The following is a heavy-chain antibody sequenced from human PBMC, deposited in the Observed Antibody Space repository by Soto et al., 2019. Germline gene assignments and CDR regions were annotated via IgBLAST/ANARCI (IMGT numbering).Heavy chain of an antibody. D-gene: IGHD3-3*01. CDR2: IIPIFGTA. Sequence: ASVKVSCKASGGTFSSYAISWVRQAPGQGLEWMGGIIPIFGTANYAQKFQGRVTITADESTSTAYMELSSLRSEDTAVYYCARAGALRFLEWSLYYYYGMDVRGQGTTVTVSS. J-gene: IGHJ6*02. CDR1: GGTFSSYA. V-gene: IGHV1-69*13. CDR3: ARAGALRFLEWSLYYYYGMDV.